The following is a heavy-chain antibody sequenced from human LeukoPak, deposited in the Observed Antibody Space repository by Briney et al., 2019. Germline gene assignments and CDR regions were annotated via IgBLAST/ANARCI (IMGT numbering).Heavy chain of an antibody. CDR3: ARWTTAGLYYFDN. Sequence: SETLSLTCTVSGYSISSAHYWGWIRQPPGQGLEWIGIIYHSGSTHYNPSLKSRVTISIDTSKNQFSLKLSSVTAGDTAVYYCARWTTAGLYYFDNWGQGTLVTVSS. J-gene: IGHJ4*02. CDR1: GYSISSAHY. D-gene: IGHD6-13*01. CDR2: IYHSGST. V-gene: IGHV4-38-2*02.